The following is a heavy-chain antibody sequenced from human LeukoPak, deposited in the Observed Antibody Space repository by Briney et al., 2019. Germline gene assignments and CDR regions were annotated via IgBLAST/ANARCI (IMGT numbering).Heavy chain of an antibody. CDR3: ARLMVRGPFDY. CDR2: IYYSGST. CDR1: GGSISSYY. D-gene: IGHD3-10*01. Sequence: SETLSLTCTVSGGSISSYYWSWIRQPPGKGLEWIGYIYYSGSTNYNPSLKSRVTISVDTSKNQFSLKLSSVTAADTAVYYCARLMVRGPFDYWGRGTLVTVSS. J-gene: IGHJ4*02. V-gene: IGHV4-59*08.